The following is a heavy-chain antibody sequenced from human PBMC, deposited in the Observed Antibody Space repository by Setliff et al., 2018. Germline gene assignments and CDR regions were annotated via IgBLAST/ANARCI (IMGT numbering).Heavy chain of an antibody. CDR1: GYTSTGYY. CDR3: ATSVSWIQLVLYPQGHPEPFDY. J-gene: IGHJ4*02. CDR2: INPNSGGT. D-gene: IGHD5-18*01. V-gene: IGHV1-2*06. Sequence: ASVKVSCKASGYTSTGYYMHWVRQAPGQGLEWMGRINPNSGGTNYAQKFQGRVTMTEDTSTDTAYMELSSLRSEDTAVYYGATSVSWIQLVLYPQGHPEPFDYWGQGTLVTVSS.